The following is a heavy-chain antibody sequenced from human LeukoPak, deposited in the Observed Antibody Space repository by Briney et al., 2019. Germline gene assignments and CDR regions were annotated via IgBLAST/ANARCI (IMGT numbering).Heavy chain of an antibody. CDR2: INHSGST. V-gene: IGHV4-34*01. J-gene: IGHJ3*02. CDR3: ARPRRGYSYGPGAFDI. Sequence: KPSEPLSLTCAVYGGSFSGYYWSWIRPPPGKGLEWIGEINHSGSTNYNPSLKSRVTISVDTSKNQFSLKLSSVTAADTAVYYCARPRRGYSYGPGAFDIWGQGTMVTVSS. CDR1: GGSFSGYY. D-gene: IGHD5-18*01.